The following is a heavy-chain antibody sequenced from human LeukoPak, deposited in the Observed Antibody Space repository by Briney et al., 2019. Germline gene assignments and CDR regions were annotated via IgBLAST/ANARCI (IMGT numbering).Heavy chain of an antibody. CDR3: ARGFSILTGYPFDY. CDR2: INHSGST. Sequence: PSETLSLTSAVYGGSFSGYYWSWIRQPPGKGLEWIGEINHSGSTNYNPSLKSRVTISVDTSKNQFSLKLSSVTAADTAVYYCARGFSILTGYPFDYWGQGTLVTVSS. D-gene: IGHD3-9*01. V-gene: IGHV4-34*01. CDR1: GGSFSGYY. J-gene: IGHJ4*02.